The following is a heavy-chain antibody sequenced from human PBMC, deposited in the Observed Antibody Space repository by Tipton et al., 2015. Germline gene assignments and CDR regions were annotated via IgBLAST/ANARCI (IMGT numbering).Heavy chain of an antibody. CDR2: LYFSGST. V-gene: IGHV4-39*01. CDR1: GGSISSSSYY. D-gene: IGHD2-21*02. J-gene: IGHJ4*02. CDR3: ASPSLPHDRGDYYFQS. Sequence: GLVKPSETLSLTCTVSGGSISSSSYYWAWIRQPPGKGLEWIGSLYFSGSTYYNPSLKSRVTISIDRFKNQFSLKLSSATAADTAVYYCASPSLPHDRGDYYFQSWGQGSLVTVSS.